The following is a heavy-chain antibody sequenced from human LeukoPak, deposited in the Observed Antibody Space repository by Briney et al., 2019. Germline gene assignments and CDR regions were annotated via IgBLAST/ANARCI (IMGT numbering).Heavy chain of an antibody. J-gene: IGHJ4*02. CDR2: IIPIFGTA. CDR1: GGTFSSYA. V-gene: IGHV1-69*05. CDR3: ARVPLSGYYDSSGYMSY. D-gene: IGHD3-22*01. Sequence: ASVKVSCKASGGTFSSYAISWVRQAPGQGLEWMGRIIPIFGTANYAQKFQGRVTITTDESTSTAYMELSSLRPEDTAVYYCARVPLSGYYDSSGYMSYWGQGTLVTVSS.